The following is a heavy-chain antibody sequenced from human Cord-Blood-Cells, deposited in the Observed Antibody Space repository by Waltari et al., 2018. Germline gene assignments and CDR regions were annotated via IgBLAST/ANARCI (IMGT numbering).Heavy chain of an antibody. J-gene: IGHJ5*02. CDR2: INHSGST. V-gene: IGHV4-34*01. Sequence: QVQLQQWGAGLLKPSETLSLTCAVYGGSFSGYYWSWIRQPPGKGREWIGEINHSGSTNYNPSRKSRVTISVDTSKNQFSLKLSSVTAADTAVYYCARGPSGFWSGYYGSWWFDPWGQGTLVTVSS. CDR1: GGSFSGYY. D-gene: IGHD3-3*01. CDR3: ARGPSGFWSGYYGSWWFDP.